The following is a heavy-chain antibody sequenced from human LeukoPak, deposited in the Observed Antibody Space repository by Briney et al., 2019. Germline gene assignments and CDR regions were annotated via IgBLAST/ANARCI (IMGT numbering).Heavy chain of an antibody. CDR2: IYYSGST. J-gene: IGHJ5*02. CDR3: ARNGDFWSGPNWFDP. D-gene: IGHD3-3*01. CDR1: GGSISSYY. Sequence: SETLSLTCTVSGGSISSYYWSWIRQPPGKGLEWIGYIYYSGSTNYNPSLKSRVTISVDTSKNQFSLKLSSVTAADTAVYYCARNGDFWSGPNWFDPWGQGTLVTVSS. V-gene: IGHV4-59*01.